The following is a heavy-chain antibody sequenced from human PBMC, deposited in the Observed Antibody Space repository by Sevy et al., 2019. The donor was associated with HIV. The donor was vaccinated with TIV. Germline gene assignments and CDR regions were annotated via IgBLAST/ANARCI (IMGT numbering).Heavy chain of an antibody. V-gene: IGHV3-23*01. CDR2: ISGGGGGT. J-gene: IGHJ2*01. Sequence: GGSLRLSCAASGVTFNNYAMSWVRQAPGKGLEGKGLEWVSTISGGGGGTYYGDSVRGRFTISRVNSKNKLFLQVNSLRVEDTAVYYCAKHYIHDIADGWYFDLWGRGTLVTVSS. D-gene: IGHD6-13*01. CDR1: GVTFNNYA. CDR3: AKHYIHDIADGWYFDL.